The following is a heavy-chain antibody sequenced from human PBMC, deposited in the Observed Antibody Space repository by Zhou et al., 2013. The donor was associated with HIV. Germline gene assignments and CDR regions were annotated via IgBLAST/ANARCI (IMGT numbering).Heavy chain of an antibody. CDR1: GYTFTGYY. D-gene: IGHD2-2*01. Sequence: QVQLVQSGAEVKKPGASVKVSCKASGYTFTGYYMHWVRQAPGQGLEWMGWINPNSGGTNYAQKFQGRVSMTRDTSIDTAYTELRRLRSDDTAVYYCARTADIVLVPAASWGQGTLVTVSS. CDR2: INPNSGGT. V-gene: IGHV1-2*02. CDR3: ARTADIVLVPAAS. J-gene: IGHJ1*01.